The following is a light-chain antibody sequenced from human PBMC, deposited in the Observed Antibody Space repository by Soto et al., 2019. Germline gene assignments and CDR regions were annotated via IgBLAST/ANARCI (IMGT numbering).Light chain of an antibody. V-gene: IGLV2-14*01. CDR3: SSYTSSSTYV. CDR2: EVS. Sequence: QSALTQPASVSGSPGQSITISCTGTSSDVGRYNYVSWYQQHPGKAPKLLIYEVSNRPSGVSNRFSGSKSGNTASLTSSGLQAEAEADYYCSSYTSSSTYVFGTGTQLTVL. CDR1: SSDVGRYNY. J-gene: IGLJ1*01.